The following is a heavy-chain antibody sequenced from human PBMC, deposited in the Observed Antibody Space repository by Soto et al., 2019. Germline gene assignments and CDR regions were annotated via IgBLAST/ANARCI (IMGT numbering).Heavy chain of an antibody. J-gene: IGHJ4*02. D-gene: IGHD3-10*01. Sequence: SETLSLTCAVYGGSFSGYYWSWIRQPPGKGLEWIGEINHSGSTNYNPSLKSRVTISVDTSKNQFSLKLSSVTAADTAVYYCARTLRSGVLKFDSWGQGTLVTVSS. CDR3: ARTLRSGVLKFDS. CDR2: INHSGST. V-gene: IGHV4-34*01. CDR1: GGSFSGYY.